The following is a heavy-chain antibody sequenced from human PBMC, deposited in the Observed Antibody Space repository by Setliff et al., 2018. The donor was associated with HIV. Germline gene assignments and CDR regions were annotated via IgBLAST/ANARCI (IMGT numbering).Heavy chain of an antibody. CDR1: GGSISSYY. CDR2: IYYSGST. V-gene: IGHV4-59*01. Sequence: SETLSPTCTVSGGSISSYYWSWIRQPPGKGLEWIGYIYYSGSTNYNPSLKRRVTISVDTSKNQFSLKLSSVTAADTAVYYCARGGMIRPSAPFDPWGQGTLVTVSS. J-gene: IGHJ5*02. CDR3: ARGGMIRPSAPFDP. D-gene: IGHD3-16*01.